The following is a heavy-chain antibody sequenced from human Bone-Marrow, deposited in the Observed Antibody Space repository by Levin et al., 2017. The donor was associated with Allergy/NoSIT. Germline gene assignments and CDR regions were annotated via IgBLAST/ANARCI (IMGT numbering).Heavy chain of an antibody. D-gene: IGHD3-22*01. CDR1: GFTFTRFA. CDR3: AKNGGLWRNYYDTSGFPLDY. J-gene: IGHJ4*02. Sequence: PGGSLRLSCEVSGFTFTRFAMSWVRQAPGQGLEWIAGISQSGGSTSYAGSLKGRITISRDDSRNTLHLEMHSLRAEDTAIYFCAKNGGLWRNYYDTSGFPLDYWGRGTLVTVSS. V-gene: IGHV3-23*01. CDR2: ISQSGGST.